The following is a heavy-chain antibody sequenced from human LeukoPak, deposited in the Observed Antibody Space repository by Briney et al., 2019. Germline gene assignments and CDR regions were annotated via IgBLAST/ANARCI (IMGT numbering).Heavy chain of an antibody. V-gene: IGHV4-59*01. CDR2: IYYSGST. Sequence: KCSETLSLTCTVSGGSISSYDWSWIRQPPGKGLEWIGYIYYSGSTNYNPSLKSRVTISLDTSKTQFSLKLSSVTAADTAVYYCARARSSGYPDYWGQGTLVTVSS. D-gene: IGHD3-22*01. J-gene: IGHJ4*02. CDR1: GGSISSYD. CDR3: ARARSSGYPDY.